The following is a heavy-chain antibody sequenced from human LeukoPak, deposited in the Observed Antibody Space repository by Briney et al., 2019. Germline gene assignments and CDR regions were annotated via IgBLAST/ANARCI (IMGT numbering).Heavy chain of an antibody. D-gene: IGHD5-12*01. CDR3: ARSPRTLAFWFDP. J-gene: IGHJ5*02. CDR1: GGSISGYY. Sequence: PSETLSLTCTVSGGSISGYYWSWIRQPPGKGLEWVGYIYYSGSTNYNPSLKSRVTISVDTSKNQFSLKLSSVTAADTAVYYCARSPRTLAFWFDPWGQGTLVTVSS. V-gene: IGHV4-59*01. CDR2: IYYSGST.